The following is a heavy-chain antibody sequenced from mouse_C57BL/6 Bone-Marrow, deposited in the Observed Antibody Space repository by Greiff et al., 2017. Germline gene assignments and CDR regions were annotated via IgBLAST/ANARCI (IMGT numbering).Heavy chain of an antibody. Sequence: QVHVKQSGAELVQPGASVKLSCKASGYTFTEYTIHWVKQRSGQGLEWIGWFYPGSGSIKYNEKFKDKATLTADKSSSTVYMELSRLTSEHTAVYFCARHEDKTGEGAWFAYWGQGTLVTVSA. CDR1: GYTFTEYT. V-gene: IGHV1-62-2*01. J-gene: IGHJ3*01. CDR2: FYPGSGSI. CDR3: ARHEDKTGEGAWFAY. D-gene: IGHD4-1*01.